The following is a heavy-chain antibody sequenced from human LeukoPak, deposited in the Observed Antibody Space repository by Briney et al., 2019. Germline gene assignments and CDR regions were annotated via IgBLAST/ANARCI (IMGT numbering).Heavy chain of an antibody. Sequence: ASVKVSCKASGYTFTTYYMHWVRQAPGQGLEWMGIINPSGGSTNYAQKFQGRVTMTRDTSTSTVYMELSRLRSEDTAVYYCARQSSDSSGSDAFDIWGQGTMVTVSS. CDR3: ARQSSDSSGSDAFDI. CDR2: INPSGGST. CDR1: GYTFTTYY. J-gene: IGHJ3*02. D-gene: IGHD3-22*01. V-gene: IGHV1-46*01.